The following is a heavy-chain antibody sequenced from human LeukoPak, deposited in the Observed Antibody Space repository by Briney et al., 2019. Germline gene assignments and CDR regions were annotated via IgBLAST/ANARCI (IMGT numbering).Heavy chain of an antibody. CDR3: AHSPNKYYYDSSGYYDY. CDR2: IYWDDDK. J-gene: IGHJ4*02. V-gene: IGHV2-5*02. CDR1: GFSLSTSGVG. Sequence: SGPTLVKPTQTLTLTCTFSGFSLSTSGVGVGWIRQHPGKALEWLALIYWDDDKRYSPSLKSRLTITKDTSKNQVVLTMTNMDPVDTATYYCAHSPNKYYYDSSGYYDYWGQGTLVTVSS. D-gene: IGHD3-22*01.